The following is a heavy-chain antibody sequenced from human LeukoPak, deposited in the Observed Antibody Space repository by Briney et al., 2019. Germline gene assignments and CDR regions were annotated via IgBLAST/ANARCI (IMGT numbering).Heavy chain of an antibody. D-gene: IGHD3-3*01. J-gene: IGHJ4*02. Sequence: PSETLSLTCTVSGGSISSGGYYWSWIRQPPGKGLKWIGYIYHSGSTYYNPSLKSRVTISVDRSKNQFSLKLSSVTAADTAVYYCARGLLYDFWSGSEDYWGQGTLVTVSS. V-gene: IGHV4-30-2*01. CDR1: GGSISSGGYY. CDR3: ARGLLYDFWSGSEDY. CDR2: IYHSGST.